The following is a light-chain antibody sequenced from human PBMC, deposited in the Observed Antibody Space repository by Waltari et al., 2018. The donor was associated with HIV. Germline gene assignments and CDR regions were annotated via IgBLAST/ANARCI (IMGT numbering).Light chain of an antibody. CDR3: TSYAGSNNLV. V-gene: IGLV2-8*01. CDR1: RSDVGGYNY. J-gene: IGLJ2*01. Sequence: QSALTQPPSASGSPGQSVTISCTGKRSDVGGYNYVSWYQQHPGKAPKLMMYEVFQRPSGVPDRFSGSKSGNTASLTVSGLQAEDEADYYCTSYAGSNNLVFGGGTKLTVL. CDR2: EVF.